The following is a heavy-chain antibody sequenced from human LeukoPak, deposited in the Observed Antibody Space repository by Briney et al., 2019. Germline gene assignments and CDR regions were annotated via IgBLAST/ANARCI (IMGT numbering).Heavy chain of an antibody. J-gene: IGHJ5*02. V-gene: IGHV4-59*08. D-gene: IGHD6-13*01. Sequence: ASETLSLTCTVSGGSISSYYWSWIRQPPGKGLEWIGYIYYSGSTNYNPSLKSRVTISVDTSKNHFSLKLSSVTAADSAVYYCARPEQQQLVSNWFDPWGQGTLVTVSS. CDR1: GGSISSYY. CDR2: IYYSGST. CDR3: ARPEQQQLVSNWFDP.